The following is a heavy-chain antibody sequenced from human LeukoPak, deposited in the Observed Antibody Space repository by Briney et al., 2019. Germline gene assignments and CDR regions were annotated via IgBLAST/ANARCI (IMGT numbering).Heavy chain of an antibody. CDR3: ARDHVPAAARCFDY. J-gene: IGHJ4*02. CDR1: GYTFTGYY. D-gene: IGHD2-2*01. Sequence: ASVKVSCKASGYTFTGYYIHWVRQAPGQGLEWMGLIKPNSGDTKYAQKFQGRVTMTRDTSITTAYMELSSLRSDDTALYYCARDHVPAAARCFDYWGQGTLVTVSS. CDR2: IKPNSGDT. V-gene: IGHV1-2*02.